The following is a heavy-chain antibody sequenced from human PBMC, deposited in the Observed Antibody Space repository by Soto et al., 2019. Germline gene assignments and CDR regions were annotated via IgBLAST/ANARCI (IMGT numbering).Heavy chain of an antibody. Sequence: EVQLVESGGGLVKPGGSLRLSCAASGFTFSSYSMNWVRQAPGKGLEWVSSISSSSSYIYYADSVKGRFTISRDNAKNSRYLQMNSLRAEDTAVYYCARDRMTSNWFDPWGQGTLVTVSS. D-gene: IGHD2-8*01. V-gene: IGHV3-21*01. CDR2: ISSSSSYI. CDR1: GFTFSSYS. J-gene: IGHJ5*02. CDR3: ARDRMTSNWFDP.